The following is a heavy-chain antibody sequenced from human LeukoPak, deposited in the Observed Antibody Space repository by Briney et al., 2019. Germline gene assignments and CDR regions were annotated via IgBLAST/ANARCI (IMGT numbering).Heavy chain of an antibody. V-gene: IGHV3-30*04. D-gene: IGHD2-21*01. CDR1: GFTFSSYA. J-gene: IGHJ4*02. CDR2: ISYDGSNK. Sequence: GGSLRLSCAASGFTFSSYAMHWVRQAPGKGLEWVAVISYDGSNKYYADSVKGRFTISGDNSKNTLYLQMNSLRAEDTAVYYCAGGDYVDYWGQGTLVTVSS. CDR3: AGGDYVDY.